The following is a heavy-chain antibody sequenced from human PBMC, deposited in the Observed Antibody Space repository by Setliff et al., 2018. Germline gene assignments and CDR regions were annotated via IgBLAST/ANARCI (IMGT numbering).Heavy chain of an antibody. CDR3: ARAQRTYYYGMDV. J-gene: IGHJ6*02. V-gene: IGHV4-31*03. D-gene: IGHD1-7*01. Sequence: SETLSLTCTVSAGSISSGGYYWSWIRQHPGKGLEWIGYIYYSGSTYYNPSLKSRVTISVDTSKNQFSLKLRSVTAADTAVYYCARAQRTYYYGMDVWGQGTTVTVS. CDR2: IYYSGST. CDR1: AGSISSGGYY.